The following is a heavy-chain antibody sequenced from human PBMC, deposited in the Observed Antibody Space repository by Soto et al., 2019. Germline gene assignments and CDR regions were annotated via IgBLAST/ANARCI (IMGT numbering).Heavy chain of an antibody. CDR3: AKDLPSLATSIAAALDY. J-gene: IGHJ4*02. CDR1: GFIFNSYS. D-gene: IGHD6-13*01. V-gene: IGHV3-48*01. CDR2: ITSDRSSV. Sequence: PGGSLRLSCVASGFIFNSYSMNWVRQAPGKGLEWISDITSDRSSVYYADSVKGRFTISRDNSKNTLYLQMNSLRAEDTAVYYCAKDLPSLATSIAAALDYWGQGTLVTVSS.